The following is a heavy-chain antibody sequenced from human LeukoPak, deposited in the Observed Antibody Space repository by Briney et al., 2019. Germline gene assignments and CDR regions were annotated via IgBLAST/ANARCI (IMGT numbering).Heavy chain of an antibody. Sequence: GGSLRLSCTASGFTLGDYGLSWVRQAPGKRLEWVGFIRSNDNGGTTEYAASVKDRFIISRDDSKNIAYLQMASLKTEDTAVYYSSRVDGGWVGKGDYRGQGTLVTVSS. D-gene: IGHD4-23*01. CDR3: SRVDGGWVGKGDY. CDR2: IRSNDNGGTT. CDR1: GFTLGDYG. V-gene: IGHV3-49*04. J-gene: IGHJ4*02.